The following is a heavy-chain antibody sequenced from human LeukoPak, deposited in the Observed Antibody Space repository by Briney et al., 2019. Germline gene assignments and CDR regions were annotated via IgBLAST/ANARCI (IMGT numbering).Heavy chain of an antibody. V-gene: IGHV3-21*01. D-gene: IGHD3-10*01. Sequence: GGSLRLSCAASGFTFSSYWMIWVRQAPGKGLEWVSSISSSSSYIYYADSVKGRFTISRDNAKNSLYLQMNSLRAEDTAVYYCARDPNYYGSGSYLYWGQGTLVTVSS. CDR2: ISSSSSYI. J-gene: IGHJ4*02. CDR1: GFTFSSYW. CDR3: ARDPNYYGSGSYLY.